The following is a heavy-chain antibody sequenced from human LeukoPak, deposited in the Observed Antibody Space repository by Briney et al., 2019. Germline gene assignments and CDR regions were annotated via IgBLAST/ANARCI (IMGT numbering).Heavy chain of an antibody. V-gene: IGHV3-30-3*01. Sequence: GGSLRLSCAASGFTLSSYAMHWVRQAPGKGLEWVAVISYDGSNKYYADSVKGRFTISRDNSKNTLYLQMNSLRAEDTAVYYCARVDSSGSPFDYWGQGTLVTVSS. CDR3: ARVDSSGSPFDY. CDR2: ISYDGSNK. D-gene: IGHD3-22*01. CDR1: GFTLSSYA. J-gene: IGHJ4*02.